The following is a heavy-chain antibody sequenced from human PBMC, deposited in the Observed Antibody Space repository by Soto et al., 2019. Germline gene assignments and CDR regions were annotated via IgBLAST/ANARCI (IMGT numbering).Heavy chain of an antibody. D-gene: IGHD3-3*01. V-gene: IGHV1-58*02. CDR2: IVVGSGNT. CDR1: GFTFTSSA. CDR3: AAAESSWRYYDFWSGYLPDAFDI. J-gene: IGHJ3*02. Sequence: SVKVSCKASGFTFTSSAMQWVRQARGQRLEWIGWIVVGSGNTNYAQKFQERVTITRDMSTSTAYMELSSLRSEDTAVYYCAAAESSWRYYDFWSGYLPDAFDIWGQGTMVTVSS.